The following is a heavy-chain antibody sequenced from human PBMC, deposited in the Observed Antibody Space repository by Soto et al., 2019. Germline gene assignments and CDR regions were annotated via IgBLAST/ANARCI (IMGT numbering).Heavy chain of an antibody. V-gene: IGHV1-2*04. J-gene: IGHJ6*02. CDR2: INPNSGGT. CDR1: GYTFTGYY. D-gene: IGHD6-6*01. CDR3: ARDAAPHYYYYYGMDG. Sequence: ASVKVSCKASGYTFTGYYMHWVRQAPGQGLEWMGWINPNSGGTNYAQKFQGWVTMTRDTSISTAYMELGRLRSDDTAVYYCARDAAPHYYYYYGMDGWGQGTTVTVSS.